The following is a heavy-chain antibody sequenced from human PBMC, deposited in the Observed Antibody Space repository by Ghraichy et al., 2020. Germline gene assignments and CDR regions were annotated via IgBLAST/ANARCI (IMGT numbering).Heavy chain of an antibody. D-gene: IGHD6-13*01. CDR1: GFTFSSYA. CDR2: ISGSGGST. Sequence: GSLRLSCAASGFTFSSYAMSWVRQAPGKGLEWVSAISGSGGSTYYADSVKGRFTISRDNSKNTLYLQMNSLRAEDTAVYYCAKCRGAFRSRYSSSWVDYWGQGTLVTVSS. CDR3: AKCRGAFRSRYSSSWVDY. J-gene: IGHJ4*02. V-gene: IGHV3-23*01.